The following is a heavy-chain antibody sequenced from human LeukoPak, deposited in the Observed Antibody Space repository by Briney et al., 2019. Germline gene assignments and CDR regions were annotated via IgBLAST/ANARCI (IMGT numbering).Heavy chain of an antibody. CDR2: INHSGST. Sequence: GSLRLSCAASGFSLSSHAMSWIRQPPGKGLEWIGEINHSGSTNYNPSLKSRVTISVDKSKNQFSLKLSSVTAADTAVYYCASRTMVRGAAFDYWGQGTLVTVSS. CDR3: ASRTMVRGAAFDY. V-gene: IGHV4-34*01. CDR1: GFSLSSHA. D-gene: IGHD3-10*01. J-gene: IGHJ4*02.